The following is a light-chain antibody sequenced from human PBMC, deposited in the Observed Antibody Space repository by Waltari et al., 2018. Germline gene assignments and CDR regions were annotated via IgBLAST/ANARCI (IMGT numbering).Light chain of an antibody. CDR1: QGISSC. CDR3: QQSYSTPFT. V-gene: IGKV1-39*01. Sequence: DIQMTQSPSSLSASVGDRVTITCRASQGISSCLAWYQQKPGKAPELLIYAASSFQSGVPSRFSGSGSGTDFTLTISSLQPEDFATYYCQQSYSTPFTFGPGTKVDIK. J-gene: IGKJ3*01. CDR2: AAS.